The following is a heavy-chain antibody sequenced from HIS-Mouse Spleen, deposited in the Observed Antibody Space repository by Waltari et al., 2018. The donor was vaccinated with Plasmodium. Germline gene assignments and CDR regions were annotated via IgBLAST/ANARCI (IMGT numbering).Heavy chain of an antibody. CDR2: ISGVGGST. CDR1: GFTFSSYA. D-gene: IGHD3-9*01. J-gene: IGHJ4*02. CDR3: AKTIKYYDILTGYPFDY. Sequence: EVQLLESGGGLVQPGGSLRLSCAASGFTFSSYAMSCVRQAPGKGLGSVSGISGVGGSTYYADSVKGRFTISRDNSKNTLYLQMNSLRAEDTAVYYCAKTIKYYDILTGYPFDYWGQGTLVTVSS. V-gene: IGHV3-23*01.